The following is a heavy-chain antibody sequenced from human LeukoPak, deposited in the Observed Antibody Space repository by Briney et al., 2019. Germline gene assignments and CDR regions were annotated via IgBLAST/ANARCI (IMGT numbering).Heavy chain of an antibody. D-gene: IGHD2-15*01. J-gene: IGHJ4*02. CDR1: GFTFSSYW. CDR2: IKHDGSER. CDR3: ARGRSCDY. V-gene: IGHV3-7*03. Sequence: GGSLRLSCAASGFTFSSYWMSWVRQAPGKGLEWVANIKHDGSERYYVDSVKGRFTISRDNAKNSLYLQMDSLRAEDTAFYYCARGRSCDYWGQGTLVTVSS.